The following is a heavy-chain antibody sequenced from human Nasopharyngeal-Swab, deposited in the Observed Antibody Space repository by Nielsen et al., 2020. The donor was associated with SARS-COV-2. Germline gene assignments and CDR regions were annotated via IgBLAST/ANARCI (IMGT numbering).Heavy chain of an antibody. V-gene: IGHV4-59*13. CDR1: GGSISSYY. Sequence: ESLKISCTVSGGSISSYYWSWIRQPPGKGLEWIGYIYYSRSTNYNPSLKSRVTISVDTSKNQFSLKLSSVTAADTAVYYCARGFDYWGQGTLVTVSS. CDR2: IYYSRST. J-gene: IGHJ4*02. CDR3: ARGFDY.